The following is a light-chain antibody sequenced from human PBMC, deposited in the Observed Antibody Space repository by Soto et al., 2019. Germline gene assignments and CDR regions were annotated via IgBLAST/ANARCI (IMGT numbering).Light chain of an antibody. V-gene: IGKV3-15*01. Sequence: GVSLSAATVSVSQGDRASLSCRASQGISSNLAWYQQKPGQAPKLLIYATSTMHSGIPSRFSGSGSGTEFTLTINSLQPEDFAIYYCQHSAVLPRTFCEGTKVDIK. CDR1: QGISSN. CDR2: ATS. CDR3: QHSAVLPRT. J-gene: IGKJ4*02.